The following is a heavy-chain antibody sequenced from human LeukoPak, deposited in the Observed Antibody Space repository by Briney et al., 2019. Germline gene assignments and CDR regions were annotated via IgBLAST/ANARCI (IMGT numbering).Heavy chain of an antibody. CDR3: AKSSKATRYCSSTSCQKGMAARPDY. CDR1: GFTFSSYA. V-gene: IGHV3-23*01. CDR2: ISGSGGST. Sequence: GGSLRLSCAASGFTFSSYAMSWVRQAPGKGLEWVSAISGSGGSTYYADSVKGRFTISRDNSKNTLYLQMNSLRAEDTAVYYCAKSSKATRYCSSTSCQKGMAARPDYWGQGTLVTVSS. J-gene: IGHJ4*02. D-gene: IGHD2-2*01.